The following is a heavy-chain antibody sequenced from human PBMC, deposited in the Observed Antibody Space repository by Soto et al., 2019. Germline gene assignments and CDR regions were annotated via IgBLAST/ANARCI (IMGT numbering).Heavy chain of an antibody. V-gene: IGHV4-30-2*01. D-gene: IGHD2-2*01. CDR1: GGSISSGGYS. Sequence: QLQLQESGSGPVKPSQTLSLTCAVSGGSISSGGYSWSWIRQPPGKGLEWIGYIYHSGSTYYNPSLKSRVTISLDRSKNQFSLKLSSVTAADTAVYYCARVPDRWGQGTLVTVSS. CDR2: IYHSGST. CDR3: ARVPDR. J-gene: IGHJ5*02.